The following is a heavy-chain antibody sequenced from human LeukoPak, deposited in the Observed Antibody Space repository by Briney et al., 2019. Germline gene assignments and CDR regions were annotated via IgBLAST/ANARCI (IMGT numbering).Heavy chain of an antibody. J-gene: IGHJ6*02. CDR2: ISAYNGNT. CDR1: GYTFTSYG. D-gene: IGHD2-15*01. Sequence: ASVTVSCTASGYTFTSYGISWVRQAPGQGLEWMGWISAYNGNTNYARKLQGRVTMTTDTSTSTAYMELRSLRSDGTAVYYCARDPETYCSGGSCYSGVWGQGTTVTVSS. V-gene: IGHV1-18*01. CDR3: ARDPETYCSGGSCYSGV.